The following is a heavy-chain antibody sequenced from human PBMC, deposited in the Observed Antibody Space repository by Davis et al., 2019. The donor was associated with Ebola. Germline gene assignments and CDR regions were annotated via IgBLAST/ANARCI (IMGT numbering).Heavy chain of an antibody. CDR3: ATALRKMATITSFDY. J-gene: IGHJ4*02. Sequence: PGGSLRLSCATSGFTFDDYAMHWVRQTPGKGLVWISHINVHGNTNYTDFVKGRFTISRDNAKNTVYLQMNSLRDEDTAVYYCATALRKMATITSFDYWGQGTLVTVSS. D-gene: IGHD5-24*01. V-gene: IGHV3-74*01. CDR2: INVHGNT. CDR1: GFTFDDYA.